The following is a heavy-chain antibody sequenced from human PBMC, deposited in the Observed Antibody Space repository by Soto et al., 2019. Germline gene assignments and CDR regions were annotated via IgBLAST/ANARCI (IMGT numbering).Heavy chain of an antibody. J-gene: IGHJ4*02. CDR1: GGTFINYA. CDR3: ARGKPYYGSGSDYMGFDY. Sequence: QIQLVQSGAEVKKPGSSVKVSCKASGGTFINYAFSWVRQAPGQGLEWMGGIIPILTTTNYAQRFQGRVTITADESTSTAYMELSRLTSEDTAVYYCARGKPYYGSGSDYMGFDYWGQGTLVTVSS. CDR2: IIPILTTT. V-gene: IGHV1-69*01. D-gene: IGHD3-10*01.